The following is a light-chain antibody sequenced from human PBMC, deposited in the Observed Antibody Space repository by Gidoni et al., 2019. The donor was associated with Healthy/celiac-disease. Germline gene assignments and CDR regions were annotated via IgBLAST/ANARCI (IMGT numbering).Light chain of an antibody. CDR3: QQRSHWPLT. J-gene: IGKJ4*01. CDR1: QSVSGY. V-gene: IGKV3-11*01. Sequence: EMGWTKSQATLSLSPGDRATLSCRASQSVSGYFAWYQLKPGQAPRLLIYDSSNRATGIPARFSGSGSGTDFTLTISSLEPEDFAVYYCQQRSHWPLTFGGGTKVEIK. CDR2: DSS.